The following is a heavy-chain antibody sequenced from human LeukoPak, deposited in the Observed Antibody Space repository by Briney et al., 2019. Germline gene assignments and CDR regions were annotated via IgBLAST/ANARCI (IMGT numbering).Heavy chain of an antibody. D-gene: IGHD5-12*01. CDR1: GFTFSSDW. J-gene: IGHJ4*02. V-gene: IGHV3-7*03. Sequence: GGSLRLSCAVSGFTFSSDWMTWVRQAPGKGLEWVANIKEDGSESYYVDSVKGRFTISRDNTKNSLYLQMNSLRAEDTAVYYCARFPRDPWRFDYWGQGTLVTVSP. CDR3: ARFPRDPWRFDY. CDR2: IKEDGSES.